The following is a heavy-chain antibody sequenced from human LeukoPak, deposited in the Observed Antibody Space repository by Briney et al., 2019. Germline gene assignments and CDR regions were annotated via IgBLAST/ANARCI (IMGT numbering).Heavy chain of an antibody. CDR2: IYPGDSDT. V-gene: IGHV5-51*01. J-gene: IGHJ6*02. CDR1: GYSFTSYR. D-gene: IGHD2-8*02. Sequence: GESLKISCNGSGYSFTSYRIGWVRQMPEKGLEWMWIIYPGDSDTRYSPSIQGQVTISADKSISTAYLQWSSLKASDTAMYYCARLVLVANHMDVWGQGTTVTVSS. CDR3: ARLVLVANHMDV.